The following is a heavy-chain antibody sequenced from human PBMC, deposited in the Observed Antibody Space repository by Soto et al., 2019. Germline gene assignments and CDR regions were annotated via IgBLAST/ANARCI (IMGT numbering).Heavy chain of an antibody. D-gene: IGHD4-17*01. CDR3: AKAYGDYVVPNWFDP. J-gene: IGHJ5*02. Sequence: EVQLLESGGGLVQPGGSLRLSCAASGFTFSSYAMSWVRQAPGKGLEWVSAISGSGGSTYYAGSVKGRFTISRDNSKNTLYLQMNSLRAEDTAVYYCAKAYGDYVVPNWFDPWGQGTLVTVSS. CDR2: ISGSGGST. CDR1: GFTFSSYA. V-gene: IGHV3-23*01.